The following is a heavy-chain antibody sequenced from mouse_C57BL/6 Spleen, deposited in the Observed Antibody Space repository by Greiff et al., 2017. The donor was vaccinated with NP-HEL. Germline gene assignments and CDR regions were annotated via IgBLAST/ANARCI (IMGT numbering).Heavy chain of an antibody. Sequence: EVQLQQSGAELVRPGASVKLSCTASGFNIKDDYMHWVKQRPEQGLEWIGWIDPENGDTEYDSKFQDKATITADTSSNKAYLQLSSLTSEDTAVYYCTTGGYSNYFDYWGQGTTLTVSA. CDR1: GFNIKDDY. CDR2: IDPENGDT. D-gene: IGHD2-3*01. V-gene: IGHV14-4*01. CDR3: TTGGYSNYFDY. J-gene: IGHJ2*01.